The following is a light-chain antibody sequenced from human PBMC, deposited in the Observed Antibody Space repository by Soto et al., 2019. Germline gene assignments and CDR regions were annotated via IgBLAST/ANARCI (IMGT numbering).Light chain of an antibody. V-gene: IGLV2-14*01. CDR1: SSDVGGYNY. Sequence: QSALTQPASVSGSPGQSITISCTGTSSDVGGYNYVSWYQQHPGKAPKLMIYDVSNRPSGVSNRFSGSKSGNTASLTISGLQAEDEADYYXSSYTSSSXXYV. J-gene: IGLJ1*01. CDR3: SSYTSSSXXYV. CDR2: DVS.